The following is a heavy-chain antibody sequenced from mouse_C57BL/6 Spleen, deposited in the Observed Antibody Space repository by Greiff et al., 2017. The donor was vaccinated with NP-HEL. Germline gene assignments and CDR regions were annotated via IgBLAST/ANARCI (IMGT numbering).Heavy chain of an antibody. J-gene: IGHJ2*01. CDR1: GYSITSGYY. Sequence: EVKLQESGPGLVKPSQSLSLTCSVTGYSITSGYYWNWIRQFPGNKLEWMGYISYDGSNNYNPSLKNRISITRDTSKNQFFLKLNSVTTEDTATYYCARDPLLSYFDYWGQGTTLTVSS. V-gene: IGHV3-6*01. CDR3: ARDPLLSYFDY. D-gene: IGHD2-1*01. CDR2: ISYDGSN.